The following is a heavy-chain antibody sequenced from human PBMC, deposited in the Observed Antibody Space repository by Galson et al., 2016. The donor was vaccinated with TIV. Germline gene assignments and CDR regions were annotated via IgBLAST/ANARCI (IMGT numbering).Heavy chain of an antibody. CDR3: TRGLRAAVAIGDY. Sequence: SLRLSCAASGFSFRFRSYWMHWVRQAPGMGLVWVSGLSEDGGTTNDADSVKVRFTISRDNAKNTLFLKMTSLRAEDTAVYYCTRGLRAAVAIGDYWGQGTLVTVSS. V-gene: IGHV3-74*01. J-gene: IGHJ4*02. CDR1: GFSFRFRSYW. CDR2: LSEDGGTT. D-gene: IGHD6-19*01.